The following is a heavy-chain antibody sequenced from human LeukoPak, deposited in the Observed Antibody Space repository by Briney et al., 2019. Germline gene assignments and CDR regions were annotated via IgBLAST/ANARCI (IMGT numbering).Heavy chain of an antibody. CDR1: GYSFTSYW. J-gene: IGHJ5*02. V-gene: IGHV5-51*01. CDR3: ARITRFGDGIGDNWFDP. D-gene: IGHD3-10*01. CDR2: IYPGDSDT. Sequence: GAALQISYKGSGYSFTSYWIGWVRPMPGKGLEWMGIIYPGDSDTRYSPSFQGQVTISADKSISTAYLQWSSLKDSDTAMYYCARITRFGDGIGDNWFDPWGQGTLVTVSS.